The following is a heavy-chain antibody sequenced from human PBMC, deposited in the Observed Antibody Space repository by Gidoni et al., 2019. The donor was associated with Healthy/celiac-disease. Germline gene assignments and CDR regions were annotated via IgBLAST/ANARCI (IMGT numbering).Heavy chain of an antibody. J-gene: IGHJ4*02. CDR2: ISGSGGST. CDR1: GFTCSSYA. Sequence: EVQLLESGGGLVQPGGSLRLSCSASGFTCSSYAMSWVRQAPGKGLEWVSAISGSGGSTYYADSVKGRFTISRDNSKNTLYLQMNSLRAEDTAVYYCAGEGQWLVGFDYWGQGTLVTVSS. V-gene: IGHV3-23*01. CDR3: AGEGQWLVGFDY. D-gene: IGHD6-19*01.